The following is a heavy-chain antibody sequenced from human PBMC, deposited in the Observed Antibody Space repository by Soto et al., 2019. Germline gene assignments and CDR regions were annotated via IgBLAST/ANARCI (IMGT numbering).Heavy chain of an antibody. CDR1: GFGVTESETY. V-gene: IGHV3-53*03. CDR2: FYRGGRR. Sequence: EAQMVESGGGLIQPGGSLKLSCAVSGFGVTESETYVSWIRQAPGKGLEWVAAFYRGGRRNYAASVKGRFVISRDKSENSVFLQLNLVRVEDTAVYYCAREVVVGATAKFDRWGQGTLVIVSP. D-gene: IGHD2-21*01. CDR3: AREVVVGATAKFDR. J-gene: IGHJ5*02.